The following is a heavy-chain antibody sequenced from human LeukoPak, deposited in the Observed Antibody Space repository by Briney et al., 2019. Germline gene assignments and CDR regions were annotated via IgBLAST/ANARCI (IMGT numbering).Heavy chain of an antibody. D-gene: IGHD4-23*01. Sequence: GGSLRLSCAASGFTFSSYEMNWVRQAPGKGLEWVSYISSSGSTTYYADSVKGRLTISRDNAKNSLYLQMNSLRADDTAVYYCARDRCFSGKPCYYFDYWGQGTLVTVSS. J-gene: IGHJ4*02. V-gene: IGHV3-48*03. CDR2: ISSSGSTT. CDR1: GFTFSSYE. CDR3: ARDRCFSGKPCYYFDY.